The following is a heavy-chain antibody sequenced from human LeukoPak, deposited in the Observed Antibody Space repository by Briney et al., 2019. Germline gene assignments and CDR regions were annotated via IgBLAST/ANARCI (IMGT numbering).Heavy chain of an antibody. CDR3: ARLFSGVTTFDY. J-gene: IGHJ4*02. CDR2: MKGDGSLI. V-gene: IGHV3-7*01. Sequence: GGSLRLSCAASGFTFGYFWMSWVRQAPGRGLQWVASMKGDGSLIHYVDSVKGRFTISRDTARNSLYLQMNSLRAEDTAIYFCARLFSGVTTFDYWGQGALVTVST. D-gene: IGHD1-1*01. CDR1: GFTFGYFW.